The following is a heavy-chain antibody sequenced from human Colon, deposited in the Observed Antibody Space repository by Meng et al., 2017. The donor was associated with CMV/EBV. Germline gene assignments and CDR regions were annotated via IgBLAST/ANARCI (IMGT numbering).Heavy chain of an antibody. CDR2: INGDGGST. V-gene: IGHV3-23*01. Sequence: LSCVASGFTFSTYGMTWVRQAPGKGLEWVALINGDGGSTYYVDSVKGRFTISRDNSKNTLYLQMSSLRDEDTAVYYCARGSDFDFWGQGTLVTVSS. D-gene: IGHD6-6*01. CDR3: ARGSDFDF. J-gene: IGHJ4*02. CDR1: GFTFSTYG.